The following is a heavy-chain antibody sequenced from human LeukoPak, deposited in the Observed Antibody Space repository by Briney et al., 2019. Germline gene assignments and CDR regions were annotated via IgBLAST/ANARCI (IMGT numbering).Heavy chain of an antibody. D-gene: IGHD3-16*01. CDR3: AKDLCCSDQPQFDP. V-gene: IGHV3-23*01. Sequence: GGSLRLSCAASGFTLSSYAMSWVRQAPGKGLEWVSAISGSGGSTYYADSVKGRFTISRDNSKNTLYLQMNSLRAEDTAVYYCAKDLCCSDQPQFDPWGQGTLVTVSS. CDR2: ISGSGGST. CDR1: GFTLSSYA. J-gene: IGHJ5*02.